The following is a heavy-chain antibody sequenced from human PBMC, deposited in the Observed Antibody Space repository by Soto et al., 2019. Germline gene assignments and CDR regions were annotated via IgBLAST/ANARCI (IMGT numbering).Heavy chain of an antibody. V-gene: IGHV3-23*01. J-gene: IGHJ4*02. CDR1: GFNVGAFA. CDR3: TRETVAGITGLDY. CDR2: ISVSDAFI. Sequence: GGSLRLSCAASGFNVGAFAVNWVRHAPGKGLEWVSGISVSDAFIYYAGSVRGRFSISRDASENILYLQMNSLRVDDTALYYCTRETVAGITGLDYWGPGTLVTVSS. D-gene: IGHD1-20*01.